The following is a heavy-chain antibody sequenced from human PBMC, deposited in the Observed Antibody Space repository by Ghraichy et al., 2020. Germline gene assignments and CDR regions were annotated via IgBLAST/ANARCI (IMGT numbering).Heavy chain of an antibody. V-gene: IGHV3-30*18. CDR2: ISYDGSNK. CDR3: AKLLAVEGGYYYYGMDV. Sequence: GGSLRLSCAASGFTFSSYGMHWVRQAPGKGLEWVAVISYDGSNKYYADSVKGRFTISRDNSKNTLYLQMNSLRAEDTAVYYCAKLLAVEGGYYYYGMDVWGQGTTVTVSS. CDR1: GFTFSSYG. D-gene: IGHD6-19*01. J-gene: IGHJ6*02.